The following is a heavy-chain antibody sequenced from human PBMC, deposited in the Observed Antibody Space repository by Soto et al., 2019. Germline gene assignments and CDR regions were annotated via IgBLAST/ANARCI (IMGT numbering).Heavy chain of an antibody. J-gene: IGHJ4*02. CDR1: GFTFSSYG. Sequence: PGGSLRLSCAASGFTFSSYGMHWVRQAPGKGLEWVAVIWYDGSNKYYADSVKGRFTISRDNSKNTLYLQMNSLRAEDTAVYYCARGRVGATTEQPRTLDDWGQGTLVTGSS. CDR2: IWYDGSNK. D-gene: IGHD1-26*01. CDR3: ARGRVGATTEQPRTLDD. V-gene: IGHV3-33*01.